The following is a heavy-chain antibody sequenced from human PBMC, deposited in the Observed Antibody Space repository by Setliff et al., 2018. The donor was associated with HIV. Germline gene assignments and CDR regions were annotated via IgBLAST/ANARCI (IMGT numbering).Heavy chain of an antibody. CDR3: ARYWQQLGAYAFDI. D-gene: IGHD6-13*01. CDR2: VYYSGST. J-gene: IGHJ3*02. V-gene: IGHV4-59*11. CDR1: GGSISSHY. Sequence: TLSLTCTVSGGSISSHYWSWIRQHPGKGLEWIGYVYYSGSTNYDPSLKSRVSISVDTSKNQFSLKLSSVTAADTAVYYCARYWQQLGAYAFDIWGQGTMVTVSS.